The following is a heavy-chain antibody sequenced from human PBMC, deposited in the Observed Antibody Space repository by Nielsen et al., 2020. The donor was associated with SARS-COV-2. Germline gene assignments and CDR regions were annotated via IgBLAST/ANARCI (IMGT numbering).Heavy chain of an antibody. J-gene: IGHJ6*02. D-gene: IGHD5-18*01. CDR2: IKQDGSEK. CDR1: GFTFSSYW. CDR3: ARSVGGTAMPYYYYYGMDV. V-gene: IGHV3-7*01. Sequence: GGSLRLSCAASGFTFSSYWMSWVRQAPGKGLEWVANIKQDGSEKYYVDSVKGRFTISRDNAKNSLYLQMNSLRAEDTAVYYCARSVGGTAMPYYYYYGMDVWGQGTTVTVSS.